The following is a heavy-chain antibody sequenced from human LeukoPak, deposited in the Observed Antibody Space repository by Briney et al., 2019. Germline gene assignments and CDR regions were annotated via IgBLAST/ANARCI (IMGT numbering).Heavy chain of an antibody. CDR2: INSDGSST. J-gene: IGHJ6*02. CDR3: AKELRNREYQLLGSYYGMDV. Sequence: GGSLRLSCAASGFTFSSYWMHWVRQAPGKGLVWVSRINSDGSSTSYADSVKGRFTISRDNAKNTLYLQMNSLRAEDTAVYYCAKELRNREYQLLGSYYGMDVWGQGTTVTVSS. V-gene: IGHV3-74*01. CDR1: GFTFSSYW. D-gene: IGHD2-2*01.